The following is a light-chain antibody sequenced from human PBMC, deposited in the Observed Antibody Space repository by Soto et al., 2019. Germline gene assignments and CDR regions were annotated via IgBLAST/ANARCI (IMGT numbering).Light chain of an antibody. CDR2: DVS. CDR1: SSDVGGYNY. CDR3: CSYAGSYTYVV. V-gene: IGLV2-11*01. Sequence: QSALTQPRSVSGSPGQSVTISCTGTSSDVGGYNYVSWYQQHPGKAPKLMIYDVSKRPSGVPDRFSGSKSGNTASLTISGVQADDEADYYCCSYAGSYTYVVFGGGTKLNVL. J-gene: IGLJ2*01.